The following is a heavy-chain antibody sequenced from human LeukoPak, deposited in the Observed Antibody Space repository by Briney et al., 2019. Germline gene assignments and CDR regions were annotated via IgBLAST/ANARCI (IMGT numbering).Heavy chain of an antibody. D-gene: IGHD3-10*01. V-gene: IGHV4-34*01. CDR3: ARGYGSGSYYHY. CDR1: GGSFSGYY. Sequence: PSQTLSLTCTVYGGSFSGYYWTWIRQPPGKGLEWIGEINHSGSTSFHPSLKSRASISVDTSKNQFSLKLSSVTAADTAVYYCARGYGSGSYYHYWGQGTLVTVSS. J-gene: IGHJ4*02. CDR2: INHSGST.